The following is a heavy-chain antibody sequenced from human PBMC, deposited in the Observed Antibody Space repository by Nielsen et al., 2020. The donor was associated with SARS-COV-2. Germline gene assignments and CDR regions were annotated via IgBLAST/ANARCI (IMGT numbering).Heavy chain of an antibody. CDR2: ISSSSSYI. J-gene: IGHJ6*02. V-gene: IGHV3-21*01. CDR3: ARDREPYGSGSYYRYYYYGMDV. Sequence: GESLKISCAASGFTFSSYSMNWVRQAPGKGLEWVSSISSSSSYIYYADSVKGRFTISRDNAKNSLYLQMNSLRAEDTAVYYCARDREPYGSGSYYRYYYYGMDVWGQGTTVTVSS. D-gene: IGHD3-10*01. CDR1: GFTFSSYS.